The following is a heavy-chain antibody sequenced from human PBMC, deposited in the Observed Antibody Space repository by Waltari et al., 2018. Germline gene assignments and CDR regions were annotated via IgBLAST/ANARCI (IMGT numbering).Heavy chain of an antibody. CDR3: ATYIGASVGTAAFDV. CDR2: VSYSGTT. D-gene: IGHD5-12*01. Sequence: LQLRESGPRLVRPSETLPGICCVSGISKTSNRYSWAWIRQSPGQGLEWIGTVSYSGTTYISPSLKSRVSVSRDTSKNQVSLILGSVTAADMAVYYCATYIGASVGTAAFDVWGQGTMVTVSS. J-gene: IGHJ3*01. V-gene: IGHV4-39*01. CDR1: GISKTSNRYS.